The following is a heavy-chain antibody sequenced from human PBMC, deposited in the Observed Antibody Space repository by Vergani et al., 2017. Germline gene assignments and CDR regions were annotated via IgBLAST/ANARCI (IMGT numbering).Heavy chain of an antibody. J-gene: IGHJ5*02. CDR2: LSTTGGA. V-gene: IGHV4-4*09. D-gene: IGHD6-13*01. Sequence: QAQLQESGPGLVKPSETLSLTCHVFGVSVTDYNCNWIRQAPGKGLEWIGSLSTTGGATHASHNPSLKSRVSISVDTSKSQFSLRLTSVTAADSANYYCAGETHSWQRADRWGQGLLVTVSS. CDR1: GVSVTDYN. CDR3: AGETHSWQRADR.